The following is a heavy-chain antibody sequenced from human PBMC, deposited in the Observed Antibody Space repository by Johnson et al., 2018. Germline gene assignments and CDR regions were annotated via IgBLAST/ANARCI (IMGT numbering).Heavy chain of an antibody. J-gene: IGHJ5*02. CDR2: ISGSGGST. CDR3: AKDAYYYGSGRGWFDP. V-gene: IGHV3-23*04. CDR1: GFTFSSSA. D-gene: IGHD3-10*01. Sequence: VQLVESGGGLVQXGGSLRLSCAASGFTFSSSAMSWVRQAPGKGLEWVSAISGSGGSTYYADSVKGRFTISRDNSKNTLYLQMNGLRAEDTAVYYCAKDAYYYGSGRGWFDPWGQGTLVTVSS.